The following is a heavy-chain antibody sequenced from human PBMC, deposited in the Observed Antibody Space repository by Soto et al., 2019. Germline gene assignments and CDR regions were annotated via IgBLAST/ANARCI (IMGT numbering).Heavy chain of an antibody. D-gene: IGHD1-1*01. CDR1: GGTFSSYA. V-gene: IGHV1-69*13. J-gene: IGHJ4*02. CDR2: IIPIFGTA. CDR3: ARERAPYDWNETTFDY. Sequence: SVKVSCKASGGTFSSYAISWVRQAPGQGLEWMGGIIPIFGTANYAQKFQGRVTITADESTSTAYMELSSLRSEDTAVYYCARERAPYDWNETTFDYWGQGTLVTVSS.